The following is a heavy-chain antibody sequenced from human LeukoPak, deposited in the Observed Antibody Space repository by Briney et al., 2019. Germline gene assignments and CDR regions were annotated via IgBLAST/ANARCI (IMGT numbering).Heavy chain of an antibody. J-gene: IGHJ4*02. CDR3: ARGVLEHFDY. Sequence: SETLSLTCAVYGGSFSGYYWSWIRQPPGKGLEWIGEINHSGSTNYSPSLKSRVTISVDTSKNQFSLKLSSVTAADTAVYYCARGVLEHFDYWGQGTLVTVSS. D-gene: IGHD1-1*01. V-gene: IGHV4-34*01. CDR2: INHSGST. CDR1: GGSFSGYY.